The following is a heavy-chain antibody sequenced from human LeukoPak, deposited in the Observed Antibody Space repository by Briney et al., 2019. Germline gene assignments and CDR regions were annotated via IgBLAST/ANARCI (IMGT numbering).Heavy chain of an antibody. Sequence: ETLSLTXAXYGGSFSGYYWSWIRQPPGKGLEWVGEINHSGSTNYNRSLKSRVTISVDTSKNQFSLKLSSVTAADTAVYYCATSQGARVTPDLDYYYGMDVWGQGTTVTVSS. J-gene: IGHJ6*02. CDR3: ATSQGARVTPDLDYYYGMDV. D-gene: IGHD4-4*01. CDR1: GGSFSGYY. CDR2: INHSGST. V-gene: IGHV4-34*01.